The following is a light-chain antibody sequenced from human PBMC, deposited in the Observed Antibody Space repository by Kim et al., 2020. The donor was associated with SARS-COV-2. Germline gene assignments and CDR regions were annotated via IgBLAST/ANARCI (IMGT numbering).Light chain of an antibody. CDR2: WAS. V-gene: IGKV4-1*01. Sequence: DIVMTQSPDSLAVSPGERATINCRSSQSLLYNSNQKNYLAWYQQKPGQPPKLLIYWASTRESGVPDRFNGSGSGTEFTLSISSLQAEDVAVYYCQQYDSTPQAFGGGTKVDIK. CDR1: QSLLYNSNQKNY. J-gene: IGKJ4*01. CDR3: QQYDSTPQA.